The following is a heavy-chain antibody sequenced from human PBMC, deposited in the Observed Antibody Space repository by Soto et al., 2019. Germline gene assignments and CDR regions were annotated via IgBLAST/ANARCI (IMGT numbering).Heavy chain of an antibody. CDR3: ARGRITIFGGAFDI. CDR2: IGTAGDT. J-gene: IGHJ3*02. Sequence: PGGSLRLSCAASGFTFSSYDMHWFRQATGKGLEWVSAIGTAGDTYYPGSVKGRFTISRENAKNSLYLQMNSLRAGDTAVYYCARGRITIFGGAFDIWGQGTMVTVSS. CDR1: GFTFSSYD. D-gene: IGHD3-3*01. V-gene: IGHV3-13*01.